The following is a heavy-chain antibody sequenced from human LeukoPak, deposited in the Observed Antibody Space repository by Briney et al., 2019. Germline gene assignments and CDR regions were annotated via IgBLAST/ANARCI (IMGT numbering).Heavy chain of an antibody. D-gene: IGHD4-17*01. Sequence: PGGSLRLSCAASGFTFSSYSMNWVRQAPGKGLEWVSYISSSSSTIYYADSVKGRFTISRDNAKNSLYLQMNSLRDEDTAVYYCARDRTTVTTFSGGHFDLWGRGTLVTVSS. V-gene: IGHV3-48*02. CDR2: ISSSSSTI. CDR1: GFTFSSYS. J-gene: IGHJ2*01. CDR3: ARDRTTVTTFSGGHFDL.